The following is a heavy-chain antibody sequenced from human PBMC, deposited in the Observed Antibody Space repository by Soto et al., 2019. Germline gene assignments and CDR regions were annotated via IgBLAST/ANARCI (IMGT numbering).Heavy chain of an antibody. CDR1: GFSFSTAW. CDR3: TWKGADFDY. CDR2: IISKTAGGTI. Sequence: GGSLRLSCAASGFSFSTAWMNWVRQAPGKGLEWVGRIISKTAGGTIEYAAPVNGRFTISRDDSKNMLYLQMNSLKIEDTAVFYCTWKGADFDYWGQGTLVTVSS. V-gene: IGHV3-15*07. D-gene: IGHD1-1*01. J-gene: IGHJ4*02.